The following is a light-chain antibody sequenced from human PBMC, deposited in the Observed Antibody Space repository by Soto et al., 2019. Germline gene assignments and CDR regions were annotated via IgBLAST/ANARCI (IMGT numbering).Light chain of an antibody. Sequence: DIQMTQSPSSLSASVGDRVTITCRASQGISNYLAWYQQKPGKVPKLLIYAASTLQSGVPSRFSGSGSGTDFKRTISSLQPEDVATYYYQKYYSAPITFGQGTRLEIK. CDR1: QGISNY. V-gene: IGKV1-27*01. J-gene: IGKJ5*01. CDR2: AAS. CDR3: QKYYSAPIT.